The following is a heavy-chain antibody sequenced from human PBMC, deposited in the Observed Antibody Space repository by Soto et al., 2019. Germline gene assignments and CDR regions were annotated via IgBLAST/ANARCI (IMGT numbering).Heavy chain of an antibody. CDR1: GSSISSGGYS. CDR2: IYHSGST. D-gene: IGHD5-12*01. V-gene: IGHV4-30-2*01. CDR3: ARHTPYDSTSDYLAY. Sequence: SETLSLTCAGSGSSISSGGYSWSWIRQPPGKGLEWIGYIYHSGSTYYNPSLKSRVTISVDRSKNQFSLKLSSVTAADTAVYYCARHTPYDSTSDYLAYRGQGTLVTVSS. J-gene: IGHJ4*02.